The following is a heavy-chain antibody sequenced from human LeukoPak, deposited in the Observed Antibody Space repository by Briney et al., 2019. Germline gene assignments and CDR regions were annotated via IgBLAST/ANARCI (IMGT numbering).Heavy chain of an antibody. CDR1: GFTFSSYG. Sequence: GGSLRLSCAASGFTFSSYGMHWFRQAPGKGLDYVSSISSNGGSTYYANSVKGRFTTSRDNSKNTLYLQMGSLRAEDTAVYYCAKDPTIVGAGYYFDYWGQGTLVTVSS. J-gene: IGHJ4*02. V-gene: IGHV3-64*01. CDR3: AKDPTIVGAGYYFDY. D-gene: IGHD1-26*01. CDR2: ISSNGGST.